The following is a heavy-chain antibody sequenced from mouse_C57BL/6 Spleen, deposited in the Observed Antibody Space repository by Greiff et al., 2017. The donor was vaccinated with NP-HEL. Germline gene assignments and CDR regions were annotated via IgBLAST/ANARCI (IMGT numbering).Heavy chain of an antibody. J-gene: IGHJ1*03. V-gene: IGHV1-31*01. Sequence: DVQLQESGPELVKPGASVKISCKASGYSFTGYYMHWVKQSHGNILDWIGYIYPYNGVSSYNQKFKGKATLTVDKSSSTAYMELRSLTSEDSAVYYCARSPDYYGSGYWYFDVWGTGTTVTVSS. D-gene: IGHD1-1*01. CDR2: IYPYNGVS. CDR1: GYSFTGYY. CDR3: ARSPDYYGSGYWYFDV.